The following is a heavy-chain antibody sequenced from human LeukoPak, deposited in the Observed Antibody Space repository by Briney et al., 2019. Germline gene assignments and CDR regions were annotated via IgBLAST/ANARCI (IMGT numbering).Heavy chain of an antibody. CDR3: ARQFKGLLDS. CDR1: GGAVRDSKY. CDR2: ISNGGST. V-gene: IGHV4-59*08. J-gene: IGHJ4*02. Sequence: PSETLSLTCSVSGGAVRDSKYWTWIRKSPEKRLEWIGYISNGGSTEYNPSLRSRVTISLDTSKNQFSLKLISTTTADRAVYYCARQFKGLLDSWGQGTLVTVSS.